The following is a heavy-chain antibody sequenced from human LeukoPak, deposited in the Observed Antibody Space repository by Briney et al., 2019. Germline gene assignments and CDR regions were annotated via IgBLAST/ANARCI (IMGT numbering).Heavy chain of an antibody. Sequence: PGGSLRLSCAASGFTFSSYGMHWVRQAPGKGLEWVAFIRYDGSNKYYADSVKGRFTISRDNSKNTLYLQMNSLRAEDTAVYYCAKDAYYYDSSGDQGDYWGQGTLVTVSS. V-gene: IGHV3-30*02. CDR1: GFTFSSYG. CDR3: AKDAYYYDSSGDQGDY. CDR2: IRYDGSNK. D-gene: IGHD3-22*01. J-gene: IGHJ4*02.